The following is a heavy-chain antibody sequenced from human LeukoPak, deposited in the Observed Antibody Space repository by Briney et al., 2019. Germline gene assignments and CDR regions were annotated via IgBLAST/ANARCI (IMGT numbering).Heavy chain of an antibody. D-gene: IGHD3-22*01. CDR2: IYTSGST. V-gene: IGHV4-61*02. J-gene: IGHJ5*02. CDR3: ARVVLDSSGYYFWFDP. Sequence: SETLSLTCTVSGGSISSGSYYWSWIRQPAGKGLEWIGRIYTSGSTNYNPSLKSRVTISVDTSKNQFSLKLSSVTAADTAVYYCARVVLDSSGYYFWFDPWGQGTLVTVSS. CDR1: GGSISSGSYY.